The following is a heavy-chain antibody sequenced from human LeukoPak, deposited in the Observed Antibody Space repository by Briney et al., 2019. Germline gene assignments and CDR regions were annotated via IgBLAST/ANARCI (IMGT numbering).Heavy chain of an antibody. Sequence: GGSLRLSCAASGFTFSNYNMNRVRQAPGKGLEWVSSISSSSSYIYYADSVKGRFTISRHNAKNSLYLQMDSLRAEDTAVYYCARNGDIRLLSDAFNIWGQGTVVTVSS. CDR2: ISSSSSYI. J-gene: IGHJ3*02. CDR1: GFTFSNYN. CDR3: ARNGDIRLLSDAFNI. D-gene: IGHD3-10*01. V-gene: IGHV3-21*01.